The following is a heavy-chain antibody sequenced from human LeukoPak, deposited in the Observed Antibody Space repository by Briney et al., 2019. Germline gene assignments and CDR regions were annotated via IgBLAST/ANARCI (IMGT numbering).Heavy chain of an antibody. CDR1: GGSFSGYY. D-gene: IGHD3-9*01. V-gene: IGHV4-34*01. J-gene: IGHJ4*02. CDR2: INHSGST. Sequence: SETLSLTCAVYGGSFSGYYWSWIRQPPGKGLEWIGEINHSGSTNYNPSLKSRVTISIDTSKNQFSLKLSSVTAADTAVYYCARDSDWAYFDYWGQGTLVTVSS. CDR3: ARDSDWAYFDY.